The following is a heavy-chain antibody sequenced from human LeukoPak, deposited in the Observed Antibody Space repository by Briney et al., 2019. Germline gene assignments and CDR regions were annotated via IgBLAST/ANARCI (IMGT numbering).Heavy chain of an antibody. CDR1: GGSFSGYY. CDR2: INHSGST. V-gene: IGHV4-34*01. D-gene: IGHD6-13*01. J-gene: IGHJ4*02. Sequence: KPSETLSLTCAVYGGSFSGYYWSWIRQPPGKGLEWIGEINHSGSTNYNPSLKSRVTMSVDTSKNQFSLKLSSVTAADTAVYYCARRYSSSWYEGDSFDYWGQGTLVTVS. CDR3: ARRYSSSWYEGDSFDY.